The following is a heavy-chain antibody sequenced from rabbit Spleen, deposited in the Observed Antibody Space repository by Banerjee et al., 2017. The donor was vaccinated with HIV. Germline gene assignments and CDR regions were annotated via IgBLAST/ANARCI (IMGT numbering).Heavy chain of an antibody. CDR3: ARDPAYASGGGASIPYL. CDR2: IVPVFGIT. V-gene: IGHV1S7*01. Sequence: EESGGDLVKPGASLTLTCKASRFDFSTYSMSWVRQAPGKGLEWIGYIVPVFGITYYASWVNGRFSISRENTRNTVSLQLNSLTAADTATYFCARDPAYASGGGASIPYLWGPGTLVTVS. D-gene: IGHD1-1*01. CDR1: RFDFSTYS. J-gene: IGHJ4*01.